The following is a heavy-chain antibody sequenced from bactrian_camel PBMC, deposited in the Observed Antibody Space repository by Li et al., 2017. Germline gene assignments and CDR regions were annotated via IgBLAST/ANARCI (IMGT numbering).Heavy chain of an antibody. CDR1: GHGYNDYG. V-gene: IGHV3S54*01. CDR2: LATGGGDTT. Sequence: HVQLVESGGGSVQAGGSLPLSCLASGHGYNDYGMAWFRQAPGKEREGVAALATGGGDTTYYADSVKGRFTVSQDNAKNTLHLQMNSLTPEDTAMYYCAAAAMYSSWPYTCRQFGLYRHFGHGTQVTVS. D-gene: IGHD6*01. J-gene: IGHJ4*01.